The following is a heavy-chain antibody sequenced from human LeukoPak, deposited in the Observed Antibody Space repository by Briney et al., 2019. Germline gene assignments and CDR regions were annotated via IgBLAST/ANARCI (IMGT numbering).Heavy chain of an antibody. CDR2: IYYSGST. CDR3: ARLPRDNWNSESMDV. Sequence: PSETLSLTCTVSGGSISSSSYYWGWIRQPPGKGLEWIGSIYYSGSTYYNPSLKCRVTISVDTSKNQFSLKLSSVTAADTAVYYCARLPRDNWNSESMDVWGQGTTVTVSS. J-gene: IGHJ6*02. CDR1: GGSISSSSYY. D-gene: IGHD1-1*01. V-gene: IGHV4-39*01.